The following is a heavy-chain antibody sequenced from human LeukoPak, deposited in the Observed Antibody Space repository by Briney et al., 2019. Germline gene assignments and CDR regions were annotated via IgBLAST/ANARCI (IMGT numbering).Heavy chain of an antibody. CDR2: IYYSGST. J-gene: IGHJ5*02. CDR1: GGSISSSTYY. CDR3: ARSMSAMVRGVTNWFDP. Sequence: PSETLSLTCTVSGGSISSSTYYWGWIRQPPGKGLEWIGSIYYSGSTYYNASLKSRVTISVDTSKNQFSLKLSSVTAADTAVYYCARSMSAMVRGVTNWFDPWGQGTLVTVSS. D-gene: IGHD3-10*01. V-gene: IGHV4-39*01.